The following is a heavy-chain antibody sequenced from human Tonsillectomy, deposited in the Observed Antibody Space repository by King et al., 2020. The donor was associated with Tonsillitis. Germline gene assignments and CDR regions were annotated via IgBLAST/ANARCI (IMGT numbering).Heavy chain of an antibody. CDR2: IWYDGSNK. Sequence: VQLVESGGGVVQPGRSLRLSCAASGFTFSSYGMHWVRQAPGKGLEWVAVIWYDGSNKYYADSVKGRFTISRDNSKNTLYLQMNSLRAEDTAVYYGARTYGYHHYFDYWGQGTLVTVSS. J-gene: IGHJ4*02. CDR1: GFTFSSYG. D-gene: IGHD5-18*01. CDR3: ARTYGYHHYFDY. V-gene: IGHV3-33*01.